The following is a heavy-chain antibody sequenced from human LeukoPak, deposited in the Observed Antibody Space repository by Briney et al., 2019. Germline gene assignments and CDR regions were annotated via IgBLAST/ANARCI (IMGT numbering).Heavy chain of an antibody. CDR1: GFTFSSYA. CDR2: ISGRGGST. V-gene: IGHV3-23*01. D-gene: IGHD2-15*01. J-gene: IGHJ4*02. CDR3: AKDLEYCSGGRCYYYFDQ. Sequence: GGSLRLSCAASGFTFSSYAMSWVRQAPGKGLEWVSAISGRGGSTYYADSVKGRFAISRDNSKNTLDLQMNSLRAEDTAVYFCAKDLEYCSGGRCYYYFDQWGQGTLVTVSS.